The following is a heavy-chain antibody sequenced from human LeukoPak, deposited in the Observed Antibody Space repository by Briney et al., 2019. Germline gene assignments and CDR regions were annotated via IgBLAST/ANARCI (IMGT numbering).Heavy chain of an antibody. J-gene: IGHJ3*01. CDR1: GGTFSSYA. Sequence: SVKVSCKASGGTFSSYAFSWVRQAPGQGLEWMGRIIPIIGIANYAQKFQGRVTITADKSTSTGYMELRSLRSEDAAVYYCVRAPYCTSTSCYAHDVFDVWGQGTMVTVSS. CDR3: VRAPYCTSTSCYAHDVFDV. D-gene: IGHD2-2*01. CDR2: IIPIIGIA. V-gene: IGHV1-69*04.